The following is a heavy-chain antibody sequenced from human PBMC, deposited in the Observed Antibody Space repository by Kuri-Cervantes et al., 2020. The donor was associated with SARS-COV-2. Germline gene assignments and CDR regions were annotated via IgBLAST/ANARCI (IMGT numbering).Heavy chain of an antibody. CDR1: GFTFSSYA. CDR3: ARDPYYYGDYPDY. D-gene: IGHD3-16*01. V-gene: IGHV3-30*04. Sequence: GGSLRLSCAASGFTFSSYAMHWVRQAPGKGMEWVAGISYDGSKKYYAESVKGRLTISSDNSKNTMYLQMNSLRAEDTAVYYCARDPYYYGDYPDYWGQGTLVTVSS. CDR2: ISYDGSKK. J-gene: IGHJ4*02.